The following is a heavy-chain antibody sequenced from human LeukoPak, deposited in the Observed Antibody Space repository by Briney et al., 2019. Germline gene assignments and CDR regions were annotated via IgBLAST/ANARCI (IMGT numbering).Heavy chain of an antibody. J-gene: IGHJ6*02. CDR2: TYYRSTWYN. Sequence: SQTLSLTCAISGDSVSSNSVTWNWLRQSPSRGLEWLGRTYYRSTWYNDYAVSVRGRITVNPDTSKNQFSLHLNSVTPEDTAVYYCARGYWAHGMNVWGPGTTVTVSS. V-gene: IGHV6-1*01. D-gene: IGHD6-13*01. CDR3: ARGYWAHGMNV. CDR1: GDSVSSNSVT.